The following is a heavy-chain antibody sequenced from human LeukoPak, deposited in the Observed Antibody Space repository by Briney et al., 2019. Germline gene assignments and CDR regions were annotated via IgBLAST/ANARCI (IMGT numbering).Heavy chain of an antibody. J-gene: IGHJ4*02. CDR2: IYNRGDR. Sequence: PGGSLRLSCVASGFTVSSTHMSWYRQAPGKGLEWVSVIYNRGDRNYADSVKGRFTVSRDNAKNSLYLQMNSLRAEDTAVYYCAREPLEALAGTSDYWGQGTLVTVSS. V-gene: IGHV3-53*01. CDR3: AREPLEALAGTSDY. CDR1: GFTVSSTH. D-gene: IGHD6-19*01.